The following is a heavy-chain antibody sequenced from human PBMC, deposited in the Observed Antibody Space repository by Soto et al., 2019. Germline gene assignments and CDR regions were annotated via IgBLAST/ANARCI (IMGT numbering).Heavy chain of an antibody. J-gene: IGHJ4*02. D-gene: IGHD3-3*01. CDR2: ISWDGGST. CDR3: AHTYRSGDSYYFDY. Sequence: GSLRLSCAASGFTFDDYTMHWVRQAPGKGLEWVSLISWDGGSTYYADSVKGRFTISRDNSKNSLYLQMNSLRTEDTATYYCAHTYRSGDSYYFDYWGQGTLVTVSS. V-gene: IGHV3-43*01. CDR1: GFTFDDYT.